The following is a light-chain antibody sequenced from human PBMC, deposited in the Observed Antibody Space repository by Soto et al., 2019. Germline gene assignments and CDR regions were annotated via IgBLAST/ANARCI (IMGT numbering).Light chain of an antibody. CDR2: KAS. CDR1: QNIDYW. Sequence: IQMTPSPSTLSPSVGTRVTLTCRASQNIDYWLAWYQQKPGKAPKLLIQKASTLQTGVPSRFSGSGSGTEFTLTISTLQPDDFATYFCQQYYSVSMSFGQGTRLEI. CDR3: QQYYSVSMS. V-gene: IGKV1-5*03. J-gene: IGKJ5*01.